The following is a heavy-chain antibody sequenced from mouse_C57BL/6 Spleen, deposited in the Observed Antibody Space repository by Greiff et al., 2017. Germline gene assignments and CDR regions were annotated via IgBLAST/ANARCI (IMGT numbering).Heavy chain of an antibody. V-gene: IGHV1-19*01. CDR2: INPYNGGT. CDR1: GYTFTDYY. J-gene: IGHJ4*01. CDR3: ARGDSTYAMDY. Sequence: VQLQQSGPVLVKPGASVKMSCKASGYTFTDYYMNWVKQSHGKSLEWIGVINPYNGGTSYNQKFKGKATLTVDKSSSTAYMELNSLTSEDSAVYYCARGDSTYAMDYWGQGTSVTVAS.